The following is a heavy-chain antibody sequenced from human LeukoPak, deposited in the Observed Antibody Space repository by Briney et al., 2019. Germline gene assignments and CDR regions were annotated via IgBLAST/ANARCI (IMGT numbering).Heavy chain of an antibody. D-gene: IGHD5-12*01. CDR3: ARDGGYGPPFRYYYYMDV. CDR1: GGTFSSYY. Sequence: SDTLSLTCTVSGGTFSSYYWRWVRQPAGKGLEWIGRIYTSGSTNYNPSLKSRVTMSVDTSKNQFSLKLSSVTAADTAVYYCARDGGYGPPFRYYYYMDVWGKGTTVTVSS. J-gene: IGHJ6*03. V-gene: IGHV4-4*07. CDR2: IYTSGST.